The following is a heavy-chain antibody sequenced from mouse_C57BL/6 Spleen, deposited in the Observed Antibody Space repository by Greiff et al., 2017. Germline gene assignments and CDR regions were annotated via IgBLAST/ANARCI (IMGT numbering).Heavy chain of an antibody. Sequence: QVQLQQPGAELVKPGASVKLSCKASGYTFTSYWMQWVKQRPGQGLEWIGEIDPSDSYTNYNQKFKGKATLTVDTSSSTAYMQLSSLTSEDSAVYYCARPLIYDGYYFDYGGQGTNLTVSS. CDR3: ARPLIYDGYYFDY. D-gene: IGHD2-3*01. CDR1: GYTFTSYW. CDR2: IDPSDSYT. J-gene: IGHJ2*01. V-gene: IGHV1-50*01.